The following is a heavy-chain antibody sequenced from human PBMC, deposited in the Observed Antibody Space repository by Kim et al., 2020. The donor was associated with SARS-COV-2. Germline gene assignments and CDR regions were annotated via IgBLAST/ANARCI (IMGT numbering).Heavy chain of an antibody. Sequence: AASVKGRFTISRDDSKSIAYLQMNSLKTEDTAVYYCTREKWELLRDAFDIWGQGTMVTVSS. CDR3: TREKWELLRDAFDI. V-gene: IGHV3-49*02. D-gene: IGHD1-26*01. J-gene: IGHJ3*02.